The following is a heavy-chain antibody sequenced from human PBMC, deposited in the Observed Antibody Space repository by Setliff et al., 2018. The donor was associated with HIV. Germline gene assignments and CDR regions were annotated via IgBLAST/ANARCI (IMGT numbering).Heavy chain of an antibody. CDR3: ARAYYYDSSGYYHIYPDAFDI. CDR2: IYPGDSDT. Sequence: LKISCKGSGYSFPSYWIGWVRQMPGKGLEWMGIIYPGDSDTRYSPSFQGQVTISADKSISTAYLQWSSLKASDTAMYYCARAYYYDSSGYYHIYPDAFDIWGQGTMVTVSS. CDR1: GYSFPSYW. D-gene: IGHD3-22*01. V-gene: IGHV5-51*01. J-gene: IGHJ3*02.